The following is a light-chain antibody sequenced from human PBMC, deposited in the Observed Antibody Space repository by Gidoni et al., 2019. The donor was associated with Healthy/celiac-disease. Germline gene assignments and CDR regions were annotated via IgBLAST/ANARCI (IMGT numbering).Light chain of an antibody. CDR2: EVS. Sequence: QSALTQPASVSGSPGQSINISCTGTSSDVGGYNYVSWYQQHPGKAPNLMIYEVSNRPSGVSNRFSGSKSGNTASLTISGLQAEDEADYYCSSYTSSSTVVFGGGTKLTVL. CDR1: SSDVGGYNY. V-gene: IGLV2-14*01. CDR3: SSYTSSSTVV. J-gene: IGLJ2*01.